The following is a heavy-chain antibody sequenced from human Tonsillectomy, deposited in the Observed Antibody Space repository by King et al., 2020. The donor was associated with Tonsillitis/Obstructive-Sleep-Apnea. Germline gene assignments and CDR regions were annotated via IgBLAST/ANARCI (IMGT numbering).Heavy chain of an antibody. D-gene: IGHD1-26*01. Sequence: VQLVESGAEVKKPGASVKVSCKASGYTFTSYYMHWVRQAPGQGLEWMGIINPSGGSTSYAQKFQGRVTMTRETSTSTVYMELSSLRSEDTSVYYCAAISVGAGGGFDYWGQGTLVTVSS. CDR3: AAISVGAGGGFDY. CDR2: INPSGGST. J-gene: IGHJ4*02. CDR1: GYTFTSYY. V-gene: IGHV1-46*01.